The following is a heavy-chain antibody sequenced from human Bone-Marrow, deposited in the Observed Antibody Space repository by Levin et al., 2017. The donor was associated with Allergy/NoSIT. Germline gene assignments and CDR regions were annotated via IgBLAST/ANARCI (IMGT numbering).Heavy chain of an antibody. Sequence: SCAASGFTFSSYAMSWVRQAPGKGLEWVSAISGSGGSTYYADSVKGRFTISRDNSKNTLYLQMNSLRAEDTAVYYCAKDEYDILTGYYIEYWGQGTLVTVSS. CDR2: ISGSGGST. D-gene: IGHD3-9*01. CDR1: GFTFSSYA. CDR3: AKDEYDILTGYYIEY. J-gene: IGHJ4*02. V-gene: IGHV3-23*01.